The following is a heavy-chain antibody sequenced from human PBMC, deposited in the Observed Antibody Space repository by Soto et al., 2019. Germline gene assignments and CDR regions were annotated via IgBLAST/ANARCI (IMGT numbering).Heavy chain of an antibody. J-gene: IGHJ4*02. V-gene: IGHV3-49*04. Sequence: PGGSLRLSCTASGFTFGDYAMSWVRQAPGKGLEWVGFIRSKAYGGTTEYAASVKGRFTISRDDSKSIAYLQMNSLKTEDTAVYYCNTRNLRGFGELPYDYWGQGTLVTVSS. CDR1: GFTFGDYA. CDR3: NTRNLRGFGELPYDY. CDR2: IRSKAYGGTT. D-gene: IGHD3-10*01.